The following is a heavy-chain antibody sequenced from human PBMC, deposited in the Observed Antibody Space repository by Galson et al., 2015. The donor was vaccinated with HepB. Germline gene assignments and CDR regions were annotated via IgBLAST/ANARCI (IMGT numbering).Heavy chain of an antibody. Sequence: SLRLSCAASGFSFGDYAITWFRQAPGKGLEWVGFIRSKAYGGTPPYAASEKGRFTISRDESKSIAYLQMNSLKTEDTAVYYCSRDDYYASGSYYPRFDYWGQGTLVTVSS. D-gene: IGHD3-10*01. CDR1: GFSFGDYA. J-gene: IGHJ4*02. V-gene: IGHV3-49*03. CDR3: SRDDYYASGSYYPRFDY. CDR2: IRSKAYGGTP.